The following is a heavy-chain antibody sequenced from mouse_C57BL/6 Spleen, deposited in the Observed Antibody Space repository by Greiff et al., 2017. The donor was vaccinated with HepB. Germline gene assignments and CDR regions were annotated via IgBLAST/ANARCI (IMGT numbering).Heavy chain of an antibody. CDR2: ISYDGSN. J-gene: IGHJ2*01. CDR3: ARGWDGGYFDY. V-gene: IGHV3-6*01. CDR1: GYSITSGYY. Sequence: EVKLMESGPGLVKPSQSLSLTCSVTGYSITSGYYWNWIRQFPGNKLEWMGYISYDGSNNYNPSLKNRISITRDTSKNQFFLKLNSVTTEDTATYYCARGWDGGYFDYWGQGTTLTVSS. D-gene: IGHD4-1*01.